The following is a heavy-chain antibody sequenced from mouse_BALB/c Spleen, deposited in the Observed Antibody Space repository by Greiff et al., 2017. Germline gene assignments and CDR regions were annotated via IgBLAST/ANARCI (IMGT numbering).Heavy chain of an antibody. CDR2: IWAGGST. Sequence: VKLVESGPGLVAPSQSLSITCTVSGFSLTSYGVHWVRQPPGKGLEWLGVIWAGGSTNYNSALMSRLSISKDNSKSQVFLKMNSLQTDDTAMYYCARERYYYGSSYGFAYWGQGTLVTVSA. CDR1: GFSLTSYG. V-gene: IGHV2-9*02. D-gene: IGHD1-1*01. J-gene: IGHJ3*01. CDR3: ARERYYYGSSYGFAY.